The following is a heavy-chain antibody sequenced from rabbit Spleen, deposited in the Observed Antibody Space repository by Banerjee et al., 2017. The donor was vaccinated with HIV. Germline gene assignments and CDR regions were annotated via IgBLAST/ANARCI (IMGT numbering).Heavy chain of an antibody. Sequence: QEQLEESGGDLVKPEGSLTLTCTASGFDLSGSYYMCWVRQAPGKGLEWIVCIYTGSSGSTYYASWAKGRFTISKISSTTVTLQMTSLTAADTATYFCARDAGNVYGHNLWGPGTLVTVS. V-gene: IGHV1S45*01. CDR2: IYTGSSGST. CDR1: GFDLSGSYY. CDR3: ARDAGNVYGHNL. D-gene: IGHD6-1*01. J-gene: IGHJ4*01.